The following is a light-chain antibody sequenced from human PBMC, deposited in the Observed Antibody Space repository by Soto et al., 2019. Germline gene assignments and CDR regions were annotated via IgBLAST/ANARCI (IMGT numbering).Light chain of an antibody. CDR2: DAS. CDR3: QQYSSSPLS. V-gene: IGKV3-20*01. Sequence: EIVLTQSPGTLYLSPGERAILSCRASQSVSSNYLAWYRQRPGQAPRLLIYDASNRATGIPARFSGSGSGTDFTLTIGRLEPEDFAVYYCQQYSSSPLSFGGGTKVDI. CDR1: QSVSSNY. J-gene: IGKJ4*01.